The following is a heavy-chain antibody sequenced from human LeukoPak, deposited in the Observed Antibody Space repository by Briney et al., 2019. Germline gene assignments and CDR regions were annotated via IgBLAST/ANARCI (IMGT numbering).Heavy chain of an antibody. CDR3: ARGTVTFDY. J-gene: IGHJ4*02. Sequence: SETLSLTCTVSGGSISSTNYYWGWIRQPPGKGLEWIGSIYYSGSTYYNPSLKSRISISVDTSKNQVSLKLSSVTAADTAVYYCARGTVTFDYWGQGTLVTVSS. CDR1: GGSISSTNYY. V-gene: IGHV4-39*07. D-gene: IGHD4-17*01. CDR2: IYYSGST.